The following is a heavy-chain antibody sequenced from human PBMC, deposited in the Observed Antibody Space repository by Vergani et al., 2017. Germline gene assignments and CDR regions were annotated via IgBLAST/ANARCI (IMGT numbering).Heavy chain of an antibody. V-gene: IGHV1-46*03. J-gene: IGHJ6*02. Sequence: QAQLVQSGAEVKKPGASVKVSCRAPGHTFSNYYMYWVRQAPGLGLEWMGIINPSDGSASYAQKFQGRVTLTRDTSTSTVYMNLRSLRSEDTAVYYCTIAAAYGSGNTYYYYGMDVWGQGTTVTVSS. CDR1: GHTFSNYY. CDR3: TIAAAYGSGNTYYYYGMDV. CDR2: INPSDGSA. D-gene: IGHD3-10*01.